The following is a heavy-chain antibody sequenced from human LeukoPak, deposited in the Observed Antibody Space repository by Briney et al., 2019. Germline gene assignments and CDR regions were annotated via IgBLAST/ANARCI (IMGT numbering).Heavy chain of an antibody. CDR2: ISYDGSNK. CDR3: AKDRSWSYYTYYFDY. V-gene: IGHV3-30*18. Sequence: PGGSLRLSCAASGFTFSSYGMHWDRQAPGKGLEWVAVISYDGSNKYYADSVKGRFTISRDNSKNTLYLQMNSLRAEDTAVYYCAKDRSWSYYTYYFDYWGQGTLVTVSS. CDR1: GFTFSSYG. J-gene: IGHJ4*02. D-gene: IGHD1-26*01.